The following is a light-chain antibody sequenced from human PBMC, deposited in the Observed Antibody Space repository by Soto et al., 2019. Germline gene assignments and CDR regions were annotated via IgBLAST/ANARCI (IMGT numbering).Light chain of an antibody. Sequence: DIQMTQSPSSLSASVGDRVTITCRASQGIRNDIGWYQQKPGKAPKRLIYAASSLQSGVPSRFSGSRSGTEFTLTISSLQPEDFATYYCLQHNSYPYTFGQGTKLEIK. V-gene: IGKV1-17*01. CDR2: AAS. J-gene: IGKJ2*01. CDR3: LQHNSYPYT. CDR1: QGIRND.